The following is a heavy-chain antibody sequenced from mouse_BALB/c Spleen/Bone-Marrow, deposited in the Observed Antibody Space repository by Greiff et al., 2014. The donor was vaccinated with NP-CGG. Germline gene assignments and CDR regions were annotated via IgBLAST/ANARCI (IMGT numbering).Heavy chain of an antibody. CDR3: ARPYGNYVYY. CDR1: GYSFTSYT. Sequence: QVQLQQPAAELARPGASVKMSCKASGYSFTSYTMHWVKRRPGQGLEWIGYINPSSGYNEYNQKFKDKTTLTADKSSSTAYMQLSSLTSEDSAVYYCARPYGNYVYYWGQGTTLTVSS. D-gene: IGHD2-10*02. V-gene: IGHV1-4*02. CDR2: INPSSGYN. J-gene: IGHJ2*01.